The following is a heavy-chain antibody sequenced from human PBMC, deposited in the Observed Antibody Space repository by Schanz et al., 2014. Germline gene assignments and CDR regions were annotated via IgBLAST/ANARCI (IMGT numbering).Heavy chain of an antibody. CDR3: ARVTTGYDS. CDR2: ISAYSGAT. Sequence: QVQLVQSGAEVKKPGASVKVSCKASGYTLTGFGVSWVRQAPGQGREWMGWISAYSGATSSAQKFQGRVTMTRDTSSSTVYMQLSSLTSDDTAIYYCARVTTGYDSWGQGTLVTVSS. D-gene: IGHD5-12*01. CDR1: GYTLTGFG. V-gene: IGHV1-18*01. J-gene: IGHJ4*02.